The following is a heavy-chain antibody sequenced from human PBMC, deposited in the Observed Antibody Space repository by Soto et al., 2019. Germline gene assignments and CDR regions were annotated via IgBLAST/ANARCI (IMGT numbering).Heavy chain of an antibody. CDR3: ARGQREYSSYYYYGMDV. CDR1: GGTFSSYA. Sequence: QVQLVQSGAEVKKPGSSVKVSCKASGGTFSSYAISWVRQAPGQGLEWMGGIIPIFGTANYAQKFQGRVTITADECASTACMDLRSLRSEDTAVYYCARGQREYSSYYYYGMDVWGQGTTVTVSS. CDR2: IIPIFGTA. D-gene: IGHD4-4*01. V-gene: IGHV1-69*12. J-gene: IGHJ6*02.